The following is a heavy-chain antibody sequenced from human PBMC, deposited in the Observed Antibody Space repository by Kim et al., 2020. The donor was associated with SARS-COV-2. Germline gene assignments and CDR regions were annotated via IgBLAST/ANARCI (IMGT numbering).Heavy chain of an antibody. CDR1: GFTFSSYA. Sequence: GGSLRLSCAASGFTFSSYAMHWVRQAPGKGLEWVAVISYDGSNKYYADSVKGRFTISRDNSKNTLYLQMNSLRAEDTAVYYCARVYGDYEVYFDYWGQGTLVTVSS. D-gene: IGHD4-17*01. CDR2: ISYDGSNK. CDR3: ARVYGDYEVYFDY. V-gene: IGHV3-30*04. J-gene: IGHJ4*02.